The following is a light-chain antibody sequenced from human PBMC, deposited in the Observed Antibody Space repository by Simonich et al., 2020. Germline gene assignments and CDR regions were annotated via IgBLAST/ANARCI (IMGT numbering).Light chain of an antibody. CDR1: SSDVGGYNY. J-gene: IGLJ2*01. CDR2: DVS. CDR3: SSYTSSSIVV. V-gene: IGLV2-14*01. Sequence: QSALTQPPSASGAPGQSINISCTGTSSDVGGYNYVSWYQQHPGKAPKLLIYDVSKRPSGVSNRCSGSKSGNTASLTSSGLQAEDEADYYCSSYTSSSIVVFGGGTKLTVL.